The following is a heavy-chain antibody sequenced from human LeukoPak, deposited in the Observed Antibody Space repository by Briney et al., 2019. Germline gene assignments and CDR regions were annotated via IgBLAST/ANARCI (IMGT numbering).Heavy chain of an antibody. J-gene: IGHJ4*02. Sequence: GGSLRLSCAASGFTFSSYSMNWVRQAPGKGLEWVSYISSSSSTIYYADSVKGRFTISRDNSKNTLYLQMNSLRAEDTAVYYCAKDRAAAVPGYFDYWGQGTLVTVSS. V-gene: IGHV3-48*01. CDR2: ISSSSSTI. CDR1: GFTFSSYS. D-gene: IGHD6-13*01. CDR3: AKDRAAAVPGYFDY.